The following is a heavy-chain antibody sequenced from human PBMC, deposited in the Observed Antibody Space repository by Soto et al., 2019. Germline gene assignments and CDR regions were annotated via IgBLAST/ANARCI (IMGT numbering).Heavy chain of an antibody. D-gene: IGHD3-22*01. Sequence: EASVKVSCKASGYTFTSYGISWVRQAPGQGLEWMGWISAYNGNTNYAQKLQGRVTMTTDTSTSTAYMELRSLRSDDTAVYYCARDNGAYYDSSGYYRNWFDPWGQGTLVTVPQ. CDR1: GYTFTSYG. CDR2: ISAYNGNT. CDR3: ARDNGAYYDSSGYYRNWFDP. V-gene: IGHV1-18*01. J-gene: IGHJ5*02.